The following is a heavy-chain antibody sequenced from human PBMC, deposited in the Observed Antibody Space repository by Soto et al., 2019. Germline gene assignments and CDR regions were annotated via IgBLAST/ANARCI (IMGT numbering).Heavy chain of an antibody. J-gene: IGHJ4*02. CDR2: INPSGGST. CDR3: ARARKIAVAGLNFDY. V-gene: IGHV1-46*01. D-gene: IGHD6-19*01. Sequence: ASVKVSCKASGYTFTSYYMHWVRQAPGQGLEWMGIINPSGGSTSYAQKFQGRVTMTRDTSTSTVYMELSGLGSEDTAVYYCARARKIAVAGLNFDYWGQGTLVTVSS. CDR1: GYTFTSYY.